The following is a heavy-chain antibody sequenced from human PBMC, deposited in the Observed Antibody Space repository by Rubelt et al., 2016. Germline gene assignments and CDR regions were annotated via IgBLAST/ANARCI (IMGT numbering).Heavy chain of an antibody. Sequence: DINWVRQATGQGLEWMGWMNPNSGNTGYAQKFQGRVTMTRNTSISTAYMELSSLRSEDTAVYYCARPGVEVAGTNWSDPWGQGTLVTVSS. CDR3: ARPGVEVAGTNWSDP. V-gene: IGHV1-8*01. D-gene: IGHD6-19*01. CDR2: MNPNSGNT. CDR1: D. J-gene: IGHJ5*02.